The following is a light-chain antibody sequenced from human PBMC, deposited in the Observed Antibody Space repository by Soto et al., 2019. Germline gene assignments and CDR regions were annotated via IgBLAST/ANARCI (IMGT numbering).Light chain of an antibody. CDR2: RAS. CDR1: QSVSSSY. CDR3: QHYVTSPLT. V-gene: IGKV3-20*01. Sequence: EIVLTQSPGTLSLSPGERATLSCRASQSVSSSYLAWYQQKPGQAPKVLIYRASSRATGIPDRFSGSGSGTDFTLTISRLEPEDFAVYYCQHYVTSPLTFGGGTKVDIK. J-gene: IGKJ4*01.